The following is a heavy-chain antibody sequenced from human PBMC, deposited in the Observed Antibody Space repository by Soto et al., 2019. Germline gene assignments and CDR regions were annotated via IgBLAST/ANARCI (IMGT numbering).Heavy chain of an antibody. J-gene: IGHJ6*02. Sequence: QMQLVESGGGVVQPGTSLRLSCAASGFDFSSYGMHWVRQTPGKGLEWEAVLGFDGGGRYYADSVKGRFTISRDNSKKMLYLQMDSLRAGDTALYYCAREPVGPDYAMDVWGQGTTVTVSS. CDR2: LGFDGGGR. V-gene: IGHV3-33*01. CDR1: GFDFSSYG. CDR3: AREPVGPDYAMDV. D-gene: IGHD1-26*01.